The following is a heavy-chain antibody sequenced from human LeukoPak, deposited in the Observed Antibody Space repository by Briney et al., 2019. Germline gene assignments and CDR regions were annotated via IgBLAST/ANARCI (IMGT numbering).Heavy chain of an antibody. CDR1: GFTFSKNW. D-gene: IGHD6-13*01. V-gene: IGHV3-74*01. CDR2: IQGDGSNT. CDR3: ARGTSAGGPISPFDF. J-gene: IGHJ4*02. Sequence: GGSLRPSCVASGFTFSKNWMHWVRQAPGKGLVWVSRIQGDGSNTNYADSVKGRFSISRDNAKNTAYLQMNSLRAEDTGIYYCARGTSAGGPISPFDFWGQGTVVTVSS.